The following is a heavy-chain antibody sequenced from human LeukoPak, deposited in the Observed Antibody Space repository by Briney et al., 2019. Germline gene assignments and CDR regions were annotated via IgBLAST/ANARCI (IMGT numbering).Heavy chain of an antibody. D-gene: IGHD3-9*01. CDR2: ISSSSSYI. J-gene: IGHJ6*03. V-gene: IGHV3-21*01. CDR1: GFTFSSYS. CDR3: ARADNYDYYMDV. Sequence: GGSLRLSCAASGFTFSSYSMNWVRQAPGKGLEWVSSISSSSSYIYYADSVKGRFTISRDNAKNSLYLQMNSLRAEDTAVYYCARADNYDYYMDVWGKGTTVTVSS.